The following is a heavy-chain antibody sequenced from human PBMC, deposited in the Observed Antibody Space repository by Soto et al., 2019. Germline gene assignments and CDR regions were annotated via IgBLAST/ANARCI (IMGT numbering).Heavy chain of an antibody. CDR3: EFLDTSLDFDF. CDR2: IDPSNSYT. J-gene: IGHJ4*02. D-gene: IGHD3-3*01. V-gene: IGHV5-10-1*01. Sequence: SGESLKISCTGSGYRFTSYWISWVRQMPGKGLERMGRIDPSNSYTHYSPSFHGHVTISADNSISTAYLQWSNLRASDTAIYYCEFLDTSLDFDFWGQGTLVTVSS. CDR1: GYRFTSYW.